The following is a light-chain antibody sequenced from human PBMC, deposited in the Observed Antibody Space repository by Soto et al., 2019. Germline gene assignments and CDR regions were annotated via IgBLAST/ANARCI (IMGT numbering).Light chain of an antibody. CDR3: QQYNNWPRT. CDR1: QSVRSN. J-gene: IGKJ1*01. CDR2: AAS. Sequence: EIVMTQSPATLSVSPGECATLSCRASQSVRSNLAWYQQRHGQAPRXLIYAASTRATGIPARFSGSGSGTELTIIIDSLQSEDVAVYYGQQYNNWPRTFGQGTKVDIK. V-gene: IGKV3-15*01.